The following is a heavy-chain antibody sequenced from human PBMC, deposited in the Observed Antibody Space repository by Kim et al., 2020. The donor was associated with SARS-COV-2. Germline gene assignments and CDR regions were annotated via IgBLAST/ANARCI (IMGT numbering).Heavy chain of an antibody. V-gene: IGHV3-30*01. Sequence: ADSVQGRFTISRDNAKNTLYLQMNSLRAEDTAVYYCARARGGNYFRPFDYWGQGTLVTVSS. CDR3: ARARGGNYFRPFDY. J-gene: IGHJ4*02. D-gene: IGHD4-4*01.